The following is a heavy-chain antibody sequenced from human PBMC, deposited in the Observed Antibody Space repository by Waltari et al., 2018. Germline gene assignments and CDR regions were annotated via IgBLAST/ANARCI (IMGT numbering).Heavy chain of an antibody. Sequence: QVQLVQSGAEVKKPGSSVTVSCKASGGTFSSYAIRWVRQAPGQGLEWMGGIIPIFGTANYAQKFQGRVTITTDESTSTAYMELSSLRSEDTAVYYCARYCTGGVCSNWFDPWGQGTLVTVSS. J-gene: IGHJ5*02. CDR3: ARYCTGGVCSNWFDP. CDR1: GGTFSSYA. CDR2: IIPIFGTA. D-gene: IGHD2-8*02. V-gene: IGHV1-69*05.